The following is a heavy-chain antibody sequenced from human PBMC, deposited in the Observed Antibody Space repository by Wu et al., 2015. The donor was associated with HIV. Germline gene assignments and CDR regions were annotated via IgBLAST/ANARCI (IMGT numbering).Heavy chain of an antibody. V-gene: IGHV1-2*02. Sequence: QVHLLQSGAEVKKPGASVQVSCQASGYNFRDYYMHWVRRAPGQGLEWMGWINPKSGGTNYAQNFQGRVTMTRDTAISTVYMDLSSLNSNDTALYYCAKVRTGKFDRWDSFDVWGRGTIGQRLF. D-gene: IGHD1-1*01. CDR2: INPKSGGT. J-gene: IGHJ3*01. CDR1: GYNFRDYY. CDR3: AKVRTGKFDRWDSFDV.